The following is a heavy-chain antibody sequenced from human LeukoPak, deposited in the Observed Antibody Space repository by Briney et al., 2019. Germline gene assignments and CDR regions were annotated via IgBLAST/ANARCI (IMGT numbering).Heavy chain of an antibody. CDR1: GYSFTSYW. Sequence: GESLKISCKGSGYSFTSYWIGWAGQMPGKGREWMGIIYPGDSDTRYSPSFQGQVPISADKSISTAYLQWSRLKASDTAMYYCARQGSSDYDYVWGSYRPRPLGPVLNWGQGTLVTVSS. V-gene: IGHV5-51*01. D-gene: IGHD3-16*02. CDR3: ARQGSSDYDYVWGSYRPRPLGPVLN. J-gene: IGHJ4*02. CDR2: IYPGDSDT.